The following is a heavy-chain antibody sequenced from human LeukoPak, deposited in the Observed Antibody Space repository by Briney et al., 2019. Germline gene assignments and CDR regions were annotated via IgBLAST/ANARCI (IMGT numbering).Heavy chain of an antibody. J-gene: IGHJ4*02. CDR2: ISYDRSNK. V-gene: IGHV3-30*18. CDR1: GFTFSSYG. Sequence: GGSLRLSCAASGFTFSSYGMHWVRQAPGKGLEWVAVISYDRSNKYYADSVKGRFTISRDNSKNTLYLQMNSLRAEDTAVYYCAKDGSGSPPYYFDYWGQGTLVTVSS. CDR3: AKDGSGSPPYYFDY. D-gene: IGHD1-26*01.